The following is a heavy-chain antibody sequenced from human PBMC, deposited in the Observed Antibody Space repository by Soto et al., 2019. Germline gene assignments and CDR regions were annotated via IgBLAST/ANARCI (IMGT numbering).Heavy chain of an antibody. CDR3: ARDKDDLRLPFDI. V-gene: IGHV1-2*02. CDR1: GYTFTGYY. CDR2: INPNSGGT. Sequence: ASVKVSCKASGYTFTGYYMHWVRQAPGQGLEWMGWINPNSGGTNYAQKFQGRVTMTRDTSISTAYMELSRLRSDDTAVYYCARDKDDLRLPFDICGTGTMVIVSS. D-gene: IGHD1-1*01. J-gene: IGHJ3*02.